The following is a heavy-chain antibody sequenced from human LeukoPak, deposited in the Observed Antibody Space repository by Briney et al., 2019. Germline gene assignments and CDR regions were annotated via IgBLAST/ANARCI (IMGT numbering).Heavy chain of an antibody. D-gene: IGHD6-6*01. Sequence: GGSLRLSCAASGFTFINYWMSWVRQAPGKGLEWVANMKQDGSVKYYVDSMKGRFTISRDNAKNSLYQQMSGLRAEDTAVFFCARIGYSSSSFDYWGQGVLVTVYS. CDR2: MKQDGSVK. CDR3: ARIGYSSSSFDY. V-gene: IGHV3-7*03. J-gene: IGHJ4*02. CDR1: GFTFINYW.